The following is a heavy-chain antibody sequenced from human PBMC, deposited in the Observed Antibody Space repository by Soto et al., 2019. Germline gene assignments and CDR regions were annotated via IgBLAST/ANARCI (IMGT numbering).Heavy chain of an antibody. CDR2: IYYSGST. J-gene: IGHJ5*02. CDR1: GGSISSGGYY. D-gene: IGHD2-2*01. V-gene: IGHV4-31*03. Sequence: QVQLQESGPGLVKPSQTLSLTCTVSGGSISSGGYYWSWIRQHPGKGLEWIGYIYYSGSTYYNPSLKSRVTISVDTSKNQFCLKLSSVTAADTAVYYGARSGEYCSSTNCFKDWFDPWGQGTLVTVSS. CDR3: ARSGEYCSSTNCFKDWFDP.